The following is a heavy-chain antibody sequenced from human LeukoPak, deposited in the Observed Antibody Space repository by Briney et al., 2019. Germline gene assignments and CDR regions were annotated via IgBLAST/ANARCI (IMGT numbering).Heavy chain of an antibody. V-gene: IGHV4-59*08. CDR1: GGSINSYY. CDR3: ASLPRMVRGVTADY. D-gene: IGHD3-10*01. J-gene: IGHJ4*02. CDR2: IYHSGNT. Sequence: SETLSLTCTVSGGSINSYYWSWIRQPLGKELEWIGFIYHSGNTNYNPSLKSRVTISVDTSKNQFSLKLSSVTAADTAVYYCASLPRMVRGVTADYWGQGTLVTVSS.